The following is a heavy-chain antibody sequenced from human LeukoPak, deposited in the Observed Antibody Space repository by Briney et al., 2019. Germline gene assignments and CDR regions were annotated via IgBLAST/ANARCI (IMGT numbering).Heavy chain of an antibody. CDR1: GGSISSYY. CDR3: ARAPYGSGLDV. CDR2: IYYSGST. D-gene: IGHD3-10*01. J-gene: IGHJ6*02. V-gene: IGHV4-59*12. Sequence: PSETLSLTCTVSGGSISSYYWSWIRQPPGKGLEWIGYIYYSGSTNYNPSLKSRVTISVDTSKNQFSLKLSSVTAADTAVYYCARAPYGSGLDVWGQGTTVTVSS.